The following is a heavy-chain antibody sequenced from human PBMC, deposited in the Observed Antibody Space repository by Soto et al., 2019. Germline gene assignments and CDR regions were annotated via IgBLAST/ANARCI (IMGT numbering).Heavy chain of an antibody. CDR2: INHSGST. J-gene: IGHJ6*03. Sequence: GKGLEWIGEINHSGSTTYNPSLKSRVTISLDTSKNQFSLKLSSVTAADTAVYYCASGVLRFLEWSRVYYMAVWGEGTTVTVSS. CDR3: ASGVLRFLEWSRVYYMAV. V-gene: IGHV4-34*01. D-gene: IGHD3-3*01.